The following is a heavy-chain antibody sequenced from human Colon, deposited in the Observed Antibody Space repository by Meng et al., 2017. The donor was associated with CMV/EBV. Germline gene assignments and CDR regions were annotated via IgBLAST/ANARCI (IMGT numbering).Heavy chain of an antibody. J-gene: IGHJ4*02. CDR1: GFMFKTYA. CDR3: ARERELFGGLDS. Sequence: CVASGFMFKTYAMHWVRQAPGKGLEWVAVISYDGSNTFYADSVKGRFTISRDNSRDTLYLEMTNLRPDDTAVYYCARERELFGGLDSWGQGILVTVSS. D-gene: IGHD3-10*01. V-gene: IGHV3-30-3*01. CDR2: ISYDGSNT.